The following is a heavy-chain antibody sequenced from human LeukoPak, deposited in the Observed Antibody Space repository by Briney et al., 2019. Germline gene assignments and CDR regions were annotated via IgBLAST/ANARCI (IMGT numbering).Heavy chain of an antibody. J-gene: IGHJ5*02. D-gene: IGHD6-19*01. V-gene: IGHV4-39*01. CDR3: ARHSQWLPGRGWFDP. Sequence: SETLSLTCTVSGGSISSSSYYWGWIRQPPGKGLEWIGSIYYSGSTYYNPSLKSRVTISVDTSKNQFSLKLSSVTAADTAVYYCARHSQWLPGRGWFDPWGQGTLVTVSS. CDR1: GGSISSSSYY. CDR2: IYYSGST.